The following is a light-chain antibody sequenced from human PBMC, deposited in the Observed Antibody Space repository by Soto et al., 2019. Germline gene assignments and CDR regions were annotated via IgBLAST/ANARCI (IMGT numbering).Light chain of an antibody. J-gene: IGKJ2*01. CDR2: SAS. Sequence: DIQMTQSPSSLSASVGDRVTITCRASQGISNYLAWYQQKPGKVPHLLIFSASTLQSGVPSRFSGSGSGTDFTLTISSPQPEDVATYYCQMYNSAPYTFGQGTKLEIK. CDR1: QGISNY. V-gene: IGKV1-27*01. CDR3: QMYNSAPYT.